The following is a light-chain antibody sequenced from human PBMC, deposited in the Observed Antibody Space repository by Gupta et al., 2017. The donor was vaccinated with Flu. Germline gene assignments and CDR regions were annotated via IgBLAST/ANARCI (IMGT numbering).Light chain of an antibody. V-gene: IGKV3-15*01. CDR3: KQYDGGPPAFT. CDR1: QTITRN. Sequence: EIVMTQSPATLSVSPGERAALSCRASQTITRNLAWYQQKPGQAPRLLIYGTSTRATGIPARFSGSGSGTEFTLTISSLQSEDFAVYYCKQYDGGPPAFTFGQGTKLEIK. CDR2: GTS. J-gene: IGKJ2*01.